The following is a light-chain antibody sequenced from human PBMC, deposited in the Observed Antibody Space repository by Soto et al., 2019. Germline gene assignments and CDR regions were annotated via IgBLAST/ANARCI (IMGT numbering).Light chain of an antibody. Sequence: VLTQPASVSGSPGRSITISCTGTSSDVGGYNYVSWYQQHPGKAPKLMISGVSNRPSGVSNRFSGSKSGNTASLTISGLQTEDEADYYCISYTTSVTYVFGTGTKVTVL. CDR1: SSDVGGYNY. V-gene: IGLV2-14*03. CDR3: ISYTTSVTYV. CDR2: GVS. J-gene: IGLJ1*01.